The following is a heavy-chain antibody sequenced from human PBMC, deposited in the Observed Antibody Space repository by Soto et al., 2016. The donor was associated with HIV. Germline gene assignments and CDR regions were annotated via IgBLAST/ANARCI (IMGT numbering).Heavy chain of an antibody. V-gene: IGHV1-2*02. CDR3: ATVNSGHGTRVN. J-gene: IGHJ4*02. Sequence: QVQLVQSGAEVKKPGASVKVSCKASGYTFTGYYMHWVRQAPGQGLEWMGWINPNSGGTNYAQKFQGRVTMTEDTSTDTAYMDLSSLRSEDTAVYYCATVNSGHGTRVNWGQGTLVTVSS. D-gene: IGHD5-12*01. CDR1: GYTFTGYY. CDR2: INPNSGGT.